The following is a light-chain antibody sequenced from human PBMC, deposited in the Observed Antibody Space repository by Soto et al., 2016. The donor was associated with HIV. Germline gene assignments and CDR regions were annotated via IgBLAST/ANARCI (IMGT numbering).Light chain of an antibody. CDR3: QVWDSSSDHVV. V-gene: IGLV3-21*03. CDR2: DNT. Sequence: SYELTQPPSVSVAPEKTARITCGGNNIGSKSVHWYQQKPGQAPVVVVYDNTDRPSGIPERFSGSNSGNTATLTISRVEAGDEADYYCQVWDSSSDHVVFGGGTKLTVL. CDR1: NIGSKS. J-gene: IGLJ2*01.